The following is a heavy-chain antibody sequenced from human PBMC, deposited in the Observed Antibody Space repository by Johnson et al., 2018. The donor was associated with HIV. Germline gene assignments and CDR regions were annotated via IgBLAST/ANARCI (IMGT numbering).Heavy chain of an antibody. V-gene: IGHV3-NL1*01. D-gene: IGHD1-14*01. CDR2: IYSGGNT. J-gene: IGHJ3*02. Sequence: QVQLVESGGGVVQPGRSLRLSCAASGFTFSTYGMHWVRQAPGKGLEWVAVIYSGGNTYYADSVKGRCTISRDTSRNILYLQMNNLRAEDTAVYYCARSPVWRSGVDIWGQGTMVTVAS. CDR1: GFTFSTYG. CDR3: ARSPVWRSGVDI.